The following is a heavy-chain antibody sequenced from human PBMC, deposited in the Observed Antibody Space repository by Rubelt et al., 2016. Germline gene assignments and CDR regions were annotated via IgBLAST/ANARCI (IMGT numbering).Heavy chain of an antibody. CDR1: GGSISSGNW. CDR2: IYRSGRT. CDR3: ARLIIATHPDY. Sequence: QVQLQESGPGLVKPSGTLSLTCAVSGGSISSGNWWSWVRQPPGKGLEWIGEIYRSGRTNYNPSLKSRVTISVDTSKNQFALKLSSVTAADTAVYYCARLIIATHPDYWRQGTLVTVSS. J-gene: IGHJ4*02. D-gene: IGHD2-15*01. V-gene: IGHV4-4*02.